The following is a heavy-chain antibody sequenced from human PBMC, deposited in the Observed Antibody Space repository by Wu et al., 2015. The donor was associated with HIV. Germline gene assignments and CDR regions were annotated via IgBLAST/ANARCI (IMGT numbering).Heavy chain of an antibody. CDR2: VNPDSGGT. Sequence: QLVQSGPEVKKPGTSVKVSCKASGYTFTDYYMHWVRQAPGQGLEWMGWVNPDSGGTKYAQKFQGRVTMTRDTSISTVYMELSRLRSDDTAVYYCARGILDYDILTGYYSNYYYMDVWGKGTTVTVSS. V-gene: IGHV1-2*02. CDR3: ARGILDYDILTGYYSNYYYMDV. J-gene: IGHJ6*03. CDR1: GYTFTDYY. D-gene: IGHD3-9*01.